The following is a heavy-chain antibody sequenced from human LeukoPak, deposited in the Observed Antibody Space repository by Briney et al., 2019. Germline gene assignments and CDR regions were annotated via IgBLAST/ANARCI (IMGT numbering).Heavy chain of an antibody. J-gene: IGHJ4*02. Sequence: GGSLRLSCAASGFTFNNYWMHWVRQAPGKGLVWVSRINTDGSHTNYADSVKGRFTISRDNSKSSLYLQMHSLRAEDTALYYCAKSGYSSSWTGFDYWGQGTLVAVSS. D-gene: IGHD6-13*01. CDR3: AKSGYSSSWTGFDY. V-gene: IGHV3-74*01. CDR2: INTDGSHT. CDR1: GFTFNNYW.